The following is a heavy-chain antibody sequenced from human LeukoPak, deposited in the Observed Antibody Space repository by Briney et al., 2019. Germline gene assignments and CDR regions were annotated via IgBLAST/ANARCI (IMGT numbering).Heavy chain of an antibody. CDR3: AKDSVGAVTTKGSFDY. V-gene: IGHV3-23*01. Sequence: GGSLRLSCAASGFTFSSYAMSWVRQAPGKGLEWVSAISGSGGSTYYADSVKGRFTISRDNSKNTLYLQMNSLRAEDTAVYYCAKDSVGAVTTKGSFDYWGQGTLVTVSS. J-gene: IGHJ4*02. D-gene: IGHD4-17*01. CDR1: GFTFSSYA. CDR2: ISGSGGST.